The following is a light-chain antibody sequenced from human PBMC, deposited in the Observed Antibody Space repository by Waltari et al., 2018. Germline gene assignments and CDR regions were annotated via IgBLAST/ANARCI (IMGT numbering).Light chain of an antibody. CDR1: SSNIGTTS. V-gene: IGLV1-44*01. J-gene: IGLJ1*01. CDR3: ATWDDTLDIYV. Sequence: QSVLTQPPSASGTPGQTVTISCSGSSSNIGTTSVNWYQQFPGQAPKLLIYRSSDRPSGVPERFSGSSSGPSASLAISGLQSEDEAEYYCATWDDTLDIYVFGAGTRLTVL. CDR2: RSS.